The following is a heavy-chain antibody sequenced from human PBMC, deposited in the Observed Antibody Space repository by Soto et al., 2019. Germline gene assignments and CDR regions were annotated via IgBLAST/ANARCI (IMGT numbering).Heavy chain of an antibody. D-gene: IGHD3-22*01. Sequence: KTSETLSLTCTVSGGSITRGYYWSWIRQHPGKGLEWIGFIYYTGNTFYNPSLKSRLTISVDTSKKQFSLELTSVTAAGTAVYYCARVFDSSGFYYIFDYWGQGTLVTVSS. CDR2: IYYTGNT. V-gene: IGHV4-31*03. J-gene: IGHJ4*02. CDR3: ARVFDSSGFYYIFDY. CDR1: GGSITRGYY.